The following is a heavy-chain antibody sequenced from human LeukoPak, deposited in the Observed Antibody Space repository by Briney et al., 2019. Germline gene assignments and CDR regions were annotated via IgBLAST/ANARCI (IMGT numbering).Heavy chain of an antibody. V-gene: IGHV1-2*02. CDR1: GYTFTGYY. CDR2: INPNSGGT. D-gene: IGHD5-12*01. Sequence: ASVKVSCKASGYTFTGYYMHWVRQAPGQGLEWMGWINPNSGGTNYAQKLQGRVTITTDTSTSTAYMELRSLRSDDTAVYYCARVGWLRSPTHYYYYYMDVWGKGTTVTVSS. CDR3: ARVGWLRSPTHYYYYYMDV. J-gene: IGHJ6*03.